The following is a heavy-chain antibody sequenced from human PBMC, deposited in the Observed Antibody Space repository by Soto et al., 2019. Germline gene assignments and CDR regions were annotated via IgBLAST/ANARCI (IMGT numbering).Heavy chain of an antibody. V-gene: IGHV1-69*13. CDR1: GGTFSSYA. D-gene: IGHD5-18*01. Sequence: GASVKVSCKASGGTFSSYAISWVRQAPGQGLEWMGGIIPIFGTANYAQKFQGRVTITADESTSTAYMELSSLRSEDTAVYYCARDQGGGYSYGFRSFDYWGQGTLVTV. CDR2: IIPIFGTA. CDR3: ARDQGGGYSYGFRSFDY. J-gene: IGHJ4*02.